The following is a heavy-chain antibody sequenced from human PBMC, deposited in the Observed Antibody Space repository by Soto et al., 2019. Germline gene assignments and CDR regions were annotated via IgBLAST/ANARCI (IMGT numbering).Heavy chain of an antibody. CDR2: ISPNNGST. V-gene: IGHV1-18*01. CDR1: GYTFTSYG. D-gene: IGHD3-10*01. J-gene: IGHJ6*02. CDR3: ARGGAVGYYGSGSYYYYYYYGMDV. Sequence: GASVKVSCKASGYTFTSYGISWVRQAPGQGLEWMGWISPNNGSTNYAQKLQGRVTMTRDTSISTAYMELSRLRSDDTAVYYCARGGAVGYYGSGSYYYYYYYGMDVWGQGTTVTVSS.